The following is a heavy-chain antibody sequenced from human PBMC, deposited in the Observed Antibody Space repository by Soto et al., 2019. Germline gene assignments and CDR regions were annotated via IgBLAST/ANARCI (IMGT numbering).Heavy chain of an antibody. J-gene: IGHJ5*02. D-gene: IGHD3-22*01. V-gene: IGHV3-30*03. CDR3: ARDNSAYDLAWWFDP. CDR1: GFTFSSYG. Sequence: GGSLRLSCAASGFTFSSYGMHWVRQAPGKGLEWVAVISYDGSNKYYADTVKGRFTISRDNSKNTLYLQMNSLRSEDTAVYYCARDNSAYDLAWWFDPWGQGTLVTVSS. CDR2: ISYDGSNK.